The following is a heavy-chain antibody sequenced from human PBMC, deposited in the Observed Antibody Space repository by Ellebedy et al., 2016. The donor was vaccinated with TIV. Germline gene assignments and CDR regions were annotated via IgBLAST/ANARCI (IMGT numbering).Heavy chain of an antibody. CDR1: GGTFSSYA. J-gene: IGHJ4*02. D-gene: IGHD1-26*01. Sequence: SVKVSCXASGGTFSSYAISWVRQAPGQGLEWMGGIIPIFGTANYAQKFQGRVTITADESTSTAYMELSSLRSEDTAVYYCARTTYSGSYHTQEPFDYWGQGTLVTVSS. V-gene: IGHV1-69*13. CDR3: ARTTYSGSYHTQEPFDY. CDR2: IIPIFGTA.